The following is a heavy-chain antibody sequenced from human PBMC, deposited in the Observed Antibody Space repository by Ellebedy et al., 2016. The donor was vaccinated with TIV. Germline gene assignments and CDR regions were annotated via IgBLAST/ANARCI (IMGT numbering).Heavy chain of an antibody. V-gene: IGHV5-10-1*01. CDR3: ARHELGSNAAFDY. CDR2: IDPSDPSGSYT. J-gene: IGHJ4*02. Sequence: GESLKISXQGSGYSFTLFWISWVRQMPGKGLEWMGRIDPSDPSGSYTTYSPSFQGHVAISFDKSITTAYLQWSSLMASDTAMYYCARHELGSNAAFDYWGQGTLVTVSS. CDR1: GYSFTLFW. D-gene: IGHD1-26*01.